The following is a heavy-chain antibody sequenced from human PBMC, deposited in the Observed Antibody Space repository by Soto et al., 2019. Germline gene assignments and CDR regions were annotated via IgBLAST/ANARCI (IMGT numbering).Heavy chain of an antibody. Sequence: QITLKESGPPLVKPTQTLTLTCTFSGFSLSTHGVGVGWVRQPAGKALEWLALIYWDDDKRYSASLNSRLTITKATSKNQLVLTMTNMDPVDTATYYCAHAMLYCTGGSCSTWFDSWGQGTLVTVSS. CDR2: IYWDDDK. CDR1: GFSLSTHGVG. CDR3: AHAMLYCTGGSCSTWFDS. J-gene: IGHJ5*01. D-gene: IGHD2-15*01. V-gene: IGHV2-5*02.